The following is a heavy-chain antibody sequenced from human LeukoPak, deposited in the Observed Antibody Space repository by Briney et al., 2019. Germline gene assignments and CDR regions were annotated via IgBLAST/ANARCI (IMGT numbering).Heavy chain of an antibody. Sequence: PSETLSLTCTASGVSFSTYYWTWLRQPAGEGLEWIVRIYSSGNTNYNPSLESRVTMSIDTSKKQFSLKLTSVTAADTAVYYCARERGILRGDAFDIWGQGTVVTVSS. D-gene: IGHD1-26*01. CDR1: GVSFSTYY. J-gene: IGHJ3*02. CDR2: IYSSGNT. V-gene: IGHV4-4*07. CDR3: ARERGILRGDAFDI.